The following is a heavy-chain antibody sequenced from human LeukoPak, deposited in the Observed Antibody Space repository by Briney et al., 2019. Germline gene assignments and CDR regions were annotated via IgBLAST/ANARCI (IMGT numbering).Heavy chain of an antibody. CDR3: ARAGNGYWNLGDF. CDR2: IASDGSNK. D-gene: IGHD5-18*01. Sequence: PGGSLRLSCAASGFTFSSYGMHWVRQAPGKGLEWVTHIASDGSNKDYADSVKGRFTITRDNAKNTVYLQMNSLRVEDTAIYYCARAGNGYWNLGDFWGQGTLVIVSS. CDR1: GFTFSSYG. J-gene: IGHJ4*02. V-gene: IGHV3-30*02.